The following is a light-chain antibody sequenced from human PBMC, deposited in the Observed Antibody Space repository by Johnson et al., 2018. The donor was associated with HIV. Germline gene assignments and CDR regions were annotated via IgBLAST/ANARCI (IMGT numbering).Light chain of an antibody. CDR2: ENN. V-gene: IGLV1-51*02. Sequence: QSVLTQPPSVSAAPGQKVTISCSGTSSNIRNNYVSWYQQLPGTAPKLLIYENNKRPSGIPDRFSGSKSGTSASLGITGLQTGDEADYYCGAWDSSLNAYVFGTGTKVTVL. CDR3: GAWDSSLNAYV. CDR1: SSNIRNNY. J-gene: IGLJ1*01.